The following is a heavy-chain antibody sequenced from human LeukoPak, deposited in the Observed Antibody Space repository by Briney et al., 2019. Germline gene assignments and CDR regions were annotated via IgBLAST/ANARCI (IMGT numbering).Heavy chain of an antibody. Sequence: NPGGSLRLSCAASGFTFSSYSMTWVRQASGKGLQWVSSISSTSRYIYYADSVKGRFTISRDNAENSVYLLMNSLRAEDTAVYYCATAGLYCSGGTCYSNHDYWGQGTLVTVSS. D-gene: IGHD2-15*01. V-gene: IGHV3-21*01. J-gene: IGHJ4*02. CDR1: GFTFSSYS. CDR3: ATAGLYCSGGTCYSNHDY. CDR2: ISSTSRYI.